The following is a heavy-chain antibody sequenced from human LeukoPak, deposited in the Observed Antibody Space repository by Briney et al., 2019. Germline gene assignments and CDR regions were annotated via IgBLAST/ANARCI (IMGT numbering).Heavy chain of an antibody. V-gene: IGHV1-69*13. J-gene: IGHJ5*02. CDR1: GGTFSSYA. D-gene: IGHD3-22*01. CDR3: AREGVVSGYYYFSHWFDP. Sequence: SVKVSCKASGGTFSSYAISWGRQAPGQGLEWMGGIIPIFGTANYAQKFQGRVTITADESTSTAYMELSSLRSEDTAVYYCAREGVVSGYYYFSHWFDPWGAGTLVTVSS. CDR2: IIPIFGTA.